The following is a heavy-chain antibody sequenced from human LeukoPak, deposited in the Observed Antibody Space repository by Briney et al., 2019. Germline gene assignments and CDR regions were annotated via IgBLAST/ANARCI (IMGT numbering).Heavy chain of an antibody. V-gene: IGHV4-31*03. CDR2: IYYTGNT. CDR3: ARSPRIAMVPFDY. CDR1: GGSISSGGYY. Sequence: PSQTLSLTCTVSGGSISSGGYYWSWIRQHPGKGLEWIGYIYYTGNTYYNPSLKSRITISVDTSKNQFSLKLSSVTAADTAVYYCARSPRIAMVPFDYWGQGTLVTVSS. D-gene: IGHD6-19*01. J-gene: IGHJ4*02.